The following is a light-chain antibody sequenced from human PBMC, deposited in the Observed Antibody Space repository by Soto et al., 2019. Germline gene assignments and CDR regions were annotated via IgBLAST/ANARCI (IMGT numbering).Light chain of an antibody. Sequence: QSALTQPASVSGSPGQSITISCTGTSSDVGGYNYVSWYQQYPGKAPKLIIYEVRNRPSGVSSRFSGSKSGNTASLTISGLQAEDEADYYCCSYAGSHWVFGGGTKLTVL. CDR3: CSYAGSHWV. CDR1: SSDVGGYNY. J-gene: IGLJ3*02. V-gene: IGLV2-14*01. CDR2: EVR.